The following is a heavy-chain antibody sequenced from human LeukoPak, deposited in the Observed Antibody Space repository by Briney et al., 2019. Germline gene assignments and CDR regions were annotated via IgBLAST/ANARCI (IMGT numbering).Heavy chain of an antibody. V-gene: IGHV1-18*01. Sequence: GASVKVSCKASGYTFTTFGISWVRQAPGQGLEWMGWISGYNANTNYAQKLQGRVTMTTDTSTSTAYMELWSLRSDDTAVYYCARAGATVTTHFDYWGQGTLVTVSS. D-gene: IGHD4-17*01. CDR2: ISGYNANT. J-gene: IGHJ4*02. CDR3: ARAGATVTTHFDY. CDR1: GYTFTTFG.